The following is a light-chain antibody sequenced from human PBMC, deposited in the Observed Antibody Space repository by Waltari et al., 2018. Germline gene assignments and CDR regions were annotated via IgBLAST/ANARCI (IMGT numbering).Light chain of an antibody. CDR1: SSAVGGYNY. V-gene: IGLV2-8*01. Sequence: QSALTQPPSASGSPGQSVAISCTGTSSAVGGYNYVSWYQQHPGKAPKLMIYEVSKRPSGVPDRFSGSKSGNTASLTVSGLQAEDEADYYCCSYAGSNCFVFGTGTKVTVL. CDR2: EVS. J-gene: IGLJ1*01. CDR3: CSYAGSNCFV.